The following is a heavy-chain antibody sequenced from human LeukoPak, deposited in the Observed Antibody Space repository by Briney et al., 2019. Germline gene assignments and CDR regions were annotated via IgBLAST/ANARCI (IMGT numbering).Heavy chain of an antibody. CDR1: GYTFTSYG. J-gene: IGHJ4*02. CDR2: ISAENGHT. V-gene: IGHV1-18*01. Sequence: ASVKVSCKASGYTFTSYGISWVRQAPGQGLEWMGWISAENGHTKYAQKIQGRVTMTTDTSTRTAYMELRSLRSDDTAVYYCGRDVEVSMVRGVSDYWGQGTLVTVSS. CDR3: GRDVEVSMVRGVSDY. D-gene: IGHD3-10*01.